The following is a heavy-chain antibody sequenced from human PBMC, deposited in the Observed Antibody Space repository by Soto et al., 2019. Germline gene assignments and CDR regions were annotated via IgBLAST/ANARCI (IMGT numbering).Heavy chain of an antibody. CDR1: GFTITSYA. CDR3: ATLPGGDPRDY. J-gene: IGHJ4*02. CDR2: ISTDGKMQ. D-gene: IGHD2-21*02. Sequence: QVQLVEYGGGVVQPRKSLRLSCAVSGFTITSYAMHWVRQAPGKGLEWLGVISTDGKMQYYADSVRGRFTIPRDNFKNTLNLQMNNLSSEDTAVYYCATLPGGDPRDYWGQGVPVTVSS. V-gene: IGHV3-30*04.